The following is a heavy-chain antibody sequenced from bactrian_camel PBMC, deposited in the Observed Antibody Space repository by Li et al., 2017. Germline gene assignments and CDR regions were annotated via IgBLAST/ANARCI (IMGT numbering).Heavy chain of an antibody. J-gene: IGHJ4*01. CDR1: GYGHITKC. Sequence: QVQLVESGGGSVQAGGSLTLSCSPSGYGHITKCMGWFRQAPGKEREQIARMEASGGITIADSVRGRFTISKDNTKNTLYLQMNSLKPEDTAMYNCGAGPLRTGYCSLFDYWGRGTQVTVS. CDR2: MEASGG. CDR3: GAGPLRTGYCSLFDY. V-gene: IGHV3S53*01. D-gene: IGHD3*01.